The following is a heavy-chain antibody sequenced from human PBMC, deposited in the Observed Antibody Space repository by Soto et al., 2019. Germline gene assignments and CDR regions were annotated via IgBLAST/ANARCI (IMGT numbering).Heavy chain of an antibody. CDR1: GYTLTELS. CDR2: FDPEDGET. J-gene: IGHJ4*02. CDR3: ATVPDQNPLYCSGGSCYRTLPMDY. D-gene: IGHD2-15*01. V-gene: IGHV1-24*01. Sequence: ASVKVSCKVSGYTLTELSMHWVRQAPGKGLEWMGGFDPEDGETIYAQKFQGRVTMTEDTSTDTAYMELSSLRSEDTAVYYCATVPDQNPLYCSGGSCYRTLPMDYWGQGTLVTVSS.